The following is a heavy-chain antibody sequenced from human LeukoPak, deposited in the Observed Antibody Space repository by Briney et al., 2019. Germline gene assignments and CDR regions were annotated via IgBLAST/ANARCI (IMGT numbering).Heavy chain of an antibody. D-gene: IGHD3-10*01. CDR1: EFIFRNFW. Sequence: GGSLRLSCAASEFIFRNFWMTWVRQAPGKGLEWVANIKEDGSEKYYVDSVKGRFTISRDNAKNSLYLQMSSLTAEDAAVYYCARGRLGGDYWGPGTLVTVSS. CDR3: ARGRLGGDY. CDR2: IKEDGSEK. V-gene: IGHV3-7*01. J-gene: IGHJ4*02.